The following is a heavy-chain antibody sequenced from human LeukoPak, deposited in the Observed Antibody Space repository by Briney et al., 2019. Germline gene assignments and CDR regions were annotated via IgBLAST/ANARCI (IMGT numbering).Heavy chain of an antibody. J-gene: IGHJ5*02. CDR3: ARGRGQYSSSSGWFDP. Sequence: ASVKVSCKASGYTFTSYDINWVRQATGQGLEWMGWMNPNSGNTGYAQKFQGRVTMTRNTSISTAYMELSSLRSEDTAVYYCARGRGQYSSSSGWFDPWGQGTLVTVSS. CDR1: GYTFTSYD. CDR2: MNPNSGNT. D-gene: IGHD6-6*01. V-gene: IGHV1-8*01.